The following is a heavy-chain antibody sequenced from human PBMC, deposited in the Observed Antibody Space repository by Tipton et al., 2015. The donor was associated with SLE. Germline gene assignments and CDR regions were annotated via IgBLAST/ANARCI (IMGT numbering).Heavy chain of an antibody. D-gene: IGHD2-2*01. CDR1: VESFGGYY. Sequence: TLSLTCALEVESFGGYYWSWIRQSPGKGLEWIGYIHYSGNTDYNPSLKSRVTISADTSKSQFSLTLNFVTAADTAVYYCVRSYQGMDWGQGTLVTVSS. CDR3: VRSYQGMD. J-gene: IGHJ4*02. CDR2: IHYSGNT. V-gene: IGHV4-34*01.